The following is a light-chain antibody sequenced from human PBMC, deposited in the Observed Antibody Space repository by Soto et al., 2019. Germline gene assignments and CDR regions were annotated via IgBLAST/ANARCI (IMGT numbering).Light chain of an antibody. Sequence: QPVLTQPPSVSGAPGQRVTISCTGSSSNIGAGYDVHWYQQLPGTAPTLIIRGNSDRPSGVPGRFSGSKSGTSASLAITGLQAEDVADYFCQSYDSSLRGPVFGGGTKLTVL. V-gene: IGLV1-40*01. CDR3: QSYDSSLRGPV. CDR1: SSNIGAGYD. J-gene: IGLJ2*01. CDR2: GNS.